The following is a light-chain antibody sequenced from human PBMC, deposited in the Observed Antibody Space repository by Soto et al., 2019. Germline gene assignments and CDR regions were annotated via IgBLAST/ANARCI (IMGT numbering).Light chain of an antibody. V-gene: IGLV3-21*02. J-gene: IGLJ3*02. CDR2: DDS. Sequence: SSELTQPHSLSVAPGHTARITCGGNNIGSKSVHWYQQKPGQAPVLVVYDDSDRPSGIPERFSGSNYGNTATLTISRVEAGDEADYYCKVWDSSSDHWVFGGGTKVTVL. CDR3: KVWDSSSDHWV. CDR1: NIGSKS.